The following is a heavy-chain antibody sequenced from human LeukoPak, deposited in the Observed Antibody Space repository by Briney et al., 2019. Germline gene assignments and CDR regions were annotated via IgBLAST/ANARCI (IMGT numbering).Heavy chain of an antibody. D-gene: IGHD2-15*01. J-gene: IGHJ4*02. CDR1: GFTFSSYG. CDR3: AKEGYVNGVVDY. V-gene: IGHV3-23*01. Sequence: PGGSLRLSCAASGFTFSSYGMSWVRQAPGKGLEWVSAISGSGGSTYYADSVKGRFTISRDNSKDTLYLQINTLRVDDSAVYYCAKEGYVNGVVDYWGQGTLVTVSS. CDR2: ISGSGGST.